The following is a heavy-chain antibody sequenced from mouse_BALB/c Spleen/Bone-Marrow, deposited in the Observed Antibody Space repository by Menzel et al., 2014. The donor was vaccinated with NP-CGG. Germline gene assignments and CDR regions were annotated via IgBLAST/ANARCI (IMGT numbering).Heavy chain of an antibody. CDR2: ISYSGST. CDR1: GYSIXSDYA. Sequence: EVKLVESGPGLVKPSQSLSLTCTVTGYSIXSDYAWNWIRQFPGNKLEWMGYISYSGSTSYNPSLKSRISITRDTSKNQFFLQLNSVTTEDTATYYCASNYYFDYWGQGTTLTVSS. CDR3: ASNYYFDY. D-gene: IGHD1-3*01. V-gene: IGHV3-2*02. J-gene: IGHJ2*01.